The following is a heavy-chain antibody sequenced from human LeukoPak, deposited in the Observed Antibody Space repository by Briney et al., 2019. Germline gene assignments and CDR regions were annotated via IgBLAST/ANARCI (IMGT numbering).Heavy chain of an antibody. D-gene: IGHD1-26*01. CDR1: GFTFSSYG. Sequence: GSLRLSCAASGFTFSSYGMHWVRQAPGKGLEWVAFIRYDGSNKYYADSVKGRFTISRDNSKNTLYLQMNSLRAEDTAVYYCAKGVSYLLESWGDYWGQGTLVTVSS. V-gene: IGHV3-30*02. J-gene: IGHJ4*02. CDR2: IRYDGSNK. CDR3: AKGVSYLLESWGDY.